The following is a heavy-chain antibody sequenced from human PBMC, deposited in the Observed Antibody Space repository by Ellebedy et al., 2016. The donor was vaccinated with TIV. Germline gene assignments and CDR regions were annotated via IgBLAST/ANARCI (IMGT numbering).Heavy chain of an antibody. CDR3: AKDPYSSLLQASVDY. CDR2: ISWNSGSI. Sequence: PGGSLRLSCAASGFTFSSYSLTWVRQAPGKGLEWVSGISWNSGSIGYADSVKGRFTISRDNAKNSLYLQMNSLRDEDTAFYHCAKDPYSSLLQASVDYWGQGTLVTVSS. D-gene: IGHD3-22*01. J-gene: IGHJ4*02. V-gene: IGHV3-9*01. CDR1: GFTFSSYS.